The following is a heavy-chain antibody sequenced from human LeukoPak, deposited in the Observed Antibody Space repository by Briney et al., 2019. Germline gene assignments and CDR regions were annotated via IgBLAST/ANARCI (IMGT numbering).Heavy chain of an antibody. J-gene: IGHJ5*02. Sequence: KASETLSLTCSVSGGTINSAGYYWTWIRQQAGKGLEWIGYVSHSGNTYYNPSLKSRVTISVDTSRNQFSLSLNSLTAADTAVYFCARSGIVLVEAIMFNNYFDPWGQGILVTVSS. D-gene: IGHD2-8*02. CDR1: GGTINSAGYY. V-gene: IGHV4-31*03. CDR2: VSHSGNT. CDR3: ARSGIVLVEAIMFNNYFDP.